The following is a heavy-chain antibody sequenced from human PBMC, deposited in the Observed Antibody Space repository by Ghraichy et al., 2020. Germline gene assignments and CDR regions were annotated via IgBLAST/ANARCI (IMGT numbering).Heavy chain of an antibody. V-gene: IGHV3-48*02. CDR1: GFTFSSYS. J-gene: IGHJ3*02. CDR2: ISSSSNTI. Sequence: SLRLSCAASGFTFSSYSMNWVRQAPGKGLEWVSYISSSSNTIYYADSVKGRFTISRDNAKNSLYLQMNSLRDEDTAVYYCTRDRLEEWQLLRYAFDNWGQGTMVTVSS. D-gene: IGHD1-26*01. CDR3: TRDRLEEWQLLRYAFDN.